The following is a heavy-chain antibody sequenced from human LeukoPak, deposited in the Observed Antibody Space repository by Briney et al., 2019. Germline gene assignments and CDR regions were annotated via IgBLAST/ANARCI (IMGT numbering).Heavy chain of an antibody. V-gene: IGHV3-74*01. CDR3: ARDRNTGSSYENLFEY. CDR1: GFTFSSYW. CDR2: INSVGSST. J-gene: IGHJ4*02. Sequence: PGGSLRLSCAASGFTFSSYWMHRVRQAPGEGLLWVSRINSVGSSTSYADSVKGRFTISRDNAKNTLYLQMNSLRAEDTSVYYCARDRNTGSSYENLFEYWGQGSLVTVSS. D-gene: IGHD1-26*01.